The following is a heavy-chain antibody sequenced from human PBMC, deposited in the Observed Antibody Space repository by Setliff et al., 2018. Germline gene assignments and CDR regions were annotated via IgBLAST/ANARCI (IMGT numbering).Heavy chain of an antibody. CDR2: IIPSTGNT. V-gene: IGHV1-46*01. Sequence: ASVKVSCKASGYTFTSYYMHWVRQAPGQGLEWMTMIIPSTGNTNYAQKFQGRVTMTADTSTNTVYMDLSSLGSEDTAVYYCARLHYDSSGYHFWYFDLWGRGTLVTVSS. CDR3: ARLHYDSSGYHFWYFDL. J-gene: IGHJ2*01. CDR1: GYTFTSYY. D-gene: IGHD3-22*01.